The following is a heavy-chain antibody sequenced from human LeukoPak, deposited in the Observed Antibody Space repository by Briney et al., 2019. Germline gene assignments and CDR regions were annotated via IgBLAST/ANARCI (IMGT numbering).Heavy chain of an antibody. D-gene: IGHD3-16*01. CDR2: IKHNGDEL. J-gene: IGHJ4*02. V-gene: IGHV3-7*01. Sequence: GGSLRLSCAAPGFTFSSYWMTWVRQAPGKGLEWVANIKHNGDELNYVDSVEDRFTISRDNAKNSLYLHMTSLRAEDTAVYYCERELRTFDSWGQGTLVTVSS. CDR1: GFTFSSYW. CDR3: ERELRTFDS.